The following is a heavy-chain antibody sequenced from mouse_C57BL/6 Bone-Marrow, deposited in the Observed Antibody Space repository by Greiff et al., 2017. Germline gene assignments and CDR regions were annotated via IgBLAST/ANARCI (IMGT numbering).Heavy chain of an antibody. Sequence: EVKLMESGGGLVKPGGSLKLSCAASGFTFSDYGMHWVRQAPEKGLEWVAYISSGSSTIYYADTVKGRFTISRDNAKNTLFLQMTSLRSEDTAMYYCAREIYYDYYYAMDYWGQGTSVTVSS. CDR2: ISSGSSTI. CDR3: AREIYYDYYYAMDY. CDR1: GFTFSDYG. J-gene: IGHJ4*01. D-gene: IGHD2-4*01. V-gene: IGHV5-17*01.